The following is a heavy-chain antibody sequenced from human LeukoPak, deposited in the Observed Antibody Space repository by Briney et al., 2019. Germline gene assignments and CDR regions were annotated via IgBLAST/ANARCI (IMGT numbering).Heavy chain of an antibody. V-gene: IGHV1-2*02. CDR1: GYTFTGYY. CDR2: INPISGGT. J-gene: IGHJ4*02. Sequence: ASVKVSCKTSGYTFTGYYIHWVRQAPGQGLEWMGWINPISGGTNYAQKFRDRVTMTRATSISTAYMELSRLRSDDTAIYYCARDREHYFDYWGQGTLVTVSS. D-gene: IGHD1-26*01. CDR3: ARDREHYFDY.